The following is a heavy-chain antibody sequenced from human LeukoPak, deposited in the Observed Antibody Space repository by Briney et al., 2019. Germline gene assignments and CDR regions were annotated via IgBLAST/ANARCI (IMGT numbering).Heavy chain of an antibody. CDR2: TSGTSGRT. V-gene: IGHV3-23*01. CDR3: ANWGCSGGSCYPFDY. D-gene: IGHD2-15*01. Sequence: GGSQRLSCAASGFTFSSYAMSWVRQAPGKGLEWVSATSGTSGRTYYADSVKGRFTISRDNSKNTLYLQMNSLRAEDTAVYYCANWGCSGGSCYPFDYWGQGTLVTVSS. J-gene: IGHJ4*02. CDR1: GFTFSSYA.